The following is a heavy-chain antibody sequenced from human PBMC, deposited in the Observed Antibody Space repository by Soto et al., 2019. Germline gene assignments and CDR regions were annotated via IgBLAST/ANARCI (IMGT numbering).Heavy chain of an antibody. V-gene: IGHV3-21*01. CDR3: ASELVPAAMQSWFDP. Sequence: PGGSLRLSCAASGFTFSSYSMNWVRQAPGKGLEWVSSISSSSSYIYYADSVKGRFTISRDNAKNSLYLQMNSLRAEDTAVYYCASELVPAAMQSWFDPWGQGTLVTFSS. CDR1: GFTFSSYS. D-gene: IGHD2-2*01. J-gene: IGHJ5*02. CDR2: ISSSSSYI.